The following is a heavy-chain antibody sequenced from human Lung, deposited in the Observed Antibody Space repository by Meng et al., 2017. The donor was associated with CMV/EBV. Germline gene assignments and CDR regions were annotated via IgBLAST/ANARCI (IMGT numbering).Heavy chain of an antibody. Sequence: SXXVSXXASGYTLTNYYIHWVRQAPGQGLEWMGIINPSDNTTIYAQKFQGRVTMTRDTSTSTVYMELSSLRSDDTALYYCARDLGYSSSWYFQYYFDCRXQGTLVTVSS. CDR3: ARDLGYSSSWYFQYYFDC. V-gene: IGHV1-46*01. J-gene: IGHJ4*02. CDR2: INPSDNTT. D-gene: IGHD6-13*01. CDR1: GYTLTNYY.